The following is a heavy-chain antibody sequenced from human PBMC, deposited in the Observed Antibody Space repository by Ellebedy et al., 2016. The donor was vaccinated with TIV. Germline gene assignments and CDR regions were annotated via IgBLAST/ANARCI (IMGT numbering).Heavy chain of an antibody. D-gene: IGHD4-17*01. V-gene: IGHV3-7*01. CDR2: LRQDGDEK. Sequence: GESLKISCVASGFSFRSYWMSWVRQAPGKGLEWVANLRQDGDEKYYVDSVKGRFTVSRDTGKNSLYLQMNGLRVEDTGVYYCARRGSYGDYAVQVNNWFDSWGQGTPVTVSP. CDR1: GFSFRSYW. CDR3: ARRGSYGDYAVQVNNWFDS. J-gene: IGHJ5*01.